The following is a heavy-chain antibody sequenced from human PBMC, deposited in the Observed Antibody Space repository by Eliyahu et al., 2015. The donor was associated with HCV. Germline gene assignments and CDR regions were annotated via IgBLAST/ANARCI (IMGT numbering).Heavy chain of an antibody. CDR2: SRIKAHNYAT. D-gene: IGHD3-3*01. J-gene: IGHJ4*02. CDR3: ARDPGGYNNY. CDR1: GFTFSDHY. V-gene: IGHV3-72*01. Sequence: EVQLVESGGGLVQPGGSLRLSCAASGFTFSDHYMDWVRQAPGKGLEWVGRSRIKAHNYATEYAASVKGRFTISRDTSKNSLYLQMNSLKTEDTAVYYCARDPGGYNNYWGQGTLVTVSS.